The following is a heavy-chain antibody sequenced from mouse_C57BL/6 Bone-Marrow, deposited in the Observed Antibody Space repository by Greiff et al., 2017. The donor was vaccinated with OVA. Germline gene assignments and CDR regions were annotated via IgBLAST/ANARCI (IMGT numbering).Heavy chain of an antibody. CDR3: AAYDSKPGDY. CDR2: ISSGSSTL. V-gene: IGHV5-17*01. CDR1: GFTFSDYG. J-gene: IGHJ2*01. Sequence: DVQLVESGGGLVKPGGSLKLSCAASGFTFSDYGMHWVRQAPEKGLEWVAYISSGSSTLYYADTVKGRFTKSRDNAKNTLCMQMTSLRTEDTAMYYCAAYDSKPGDYWGQGTTLTVSS. D-gene: IGHD2-5*01.